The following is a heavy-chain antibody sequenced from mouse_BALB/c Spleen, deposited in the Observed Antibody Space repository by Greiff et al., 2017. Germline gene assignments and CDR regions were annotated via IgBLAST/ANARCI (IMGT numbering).Heavy chain of an antibody. Sequence: QVQLQQSGPELVKPGASVKISCKASGYAFSSSWMNWVKQRPGQGLEWIGRIYPGDGDTNYNGKFKGKATLTADKSSSTAYMQLSSLTSVDSAVYFCAREATANLAYWGQGTLVTVSA. J-gene: IGHJ3*01. CDR2: IYPGDGDT. D-gene: IGHD1-2*01. V-gene: IGHV1-82*01. CDR1: GYAFSSSW. CDR3: AREATANLAY.